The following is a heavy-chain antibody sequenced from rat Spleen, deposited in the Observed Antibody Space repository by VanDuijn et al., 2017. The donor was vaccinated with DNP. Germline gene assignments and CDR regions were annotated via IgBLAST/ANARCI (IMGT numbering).Heavy chain of an antibody. CDR1: GLSLTSNS. J-gene: IGHJ4*01. D-gene: IGHD3-1*01. V-gene: IGHV2-47*01. Sequence: QVQLKESGPGLVQPSQTLSLTCTVSGLSLTSNSVSWIRQPPGKGLEWMGVIWSNGNTDYNSAIKSRLSISRDTSKSQVFLKMNRVQTEDAAMYFCARALATVAPTGAMDAWGQGTSVTVSS. CDR3: ARALATVAPTGAMDA. CDR2: IWSNGNT.